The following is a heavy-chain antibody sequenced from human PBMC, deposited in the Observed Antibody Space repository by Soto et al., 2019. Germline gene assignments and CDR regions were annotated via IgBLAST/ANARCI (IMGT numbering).Heavy chain of an antibody. Sequence: ASETLSLTCAVSGVSISIPNWWAWVRQAPGKGLEWIGEIDHSGTTNYNPSLNSRVTISLDRSKNQFSLRLSSVAAADMAVYFCARGKFYAFDIWGQGTMVTVSS. CDR1: GVSISIPNW. J-gene: IGHJ3*02. CDR3: ARGKFYAFDI. V-gene: IGHV4-4*02. CDR2: IDHSGTT.